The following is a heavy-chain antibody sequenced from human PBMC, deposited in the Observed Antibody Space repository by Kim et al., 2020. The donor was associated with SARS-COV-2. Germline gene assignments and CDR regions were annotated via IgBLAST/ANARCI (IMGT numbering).Heavy chain of an antibody. Sequence: SETLSLTCTVSGGAISTSGFYWVWIRQPPGKGLEWIGSVYYSGSTNYSPTLRGRVTISLDTSKNQFSLKLTSVTAADMAVYFCATHYGSRSAFDYWGQGTLVTVSS. D-gene: IGHD3-10*01. V-gene: IGHV4-39*01. CDR1: GGAISTSGFY. J-gene: IGHJ4*02. CDR3: ATHYGSRSAFDY. CDR2: VYYSGST.